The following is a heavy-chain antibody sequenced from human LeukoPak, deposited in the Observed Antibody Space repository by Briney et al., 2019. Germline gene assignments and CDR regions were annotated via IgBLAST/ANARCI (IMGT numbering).Heavy chain of an antibody. Sequence: GGSLRLSCAASGFTFSSYGMHWVRQAPGKGLEWVAVIWYDGSNKYYADSVKGRFTISRDNSKNTLYLQMNSLRAEDTAVYFCVRGSNDASAGEYWGQGTLVTVSS. V-gene: IGHV3-33*01. CDR3: VRGSNDASAGEY. CDR2: IWYDGSNK. J-gene: IGHJ4*02. D-gene: IGHD3-10*01. CDR1: GFTFSSYG.